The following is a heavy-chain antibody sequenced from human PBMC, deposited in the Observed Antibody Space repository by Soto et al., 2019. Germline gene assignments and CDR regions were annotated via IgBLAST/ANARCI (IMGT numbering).Heavy chain of an antibody. D-gene: IGHD3-22*01. V-gene: IGHV1-69*13. J-gene: IGHJ4*02. Sequence: SVKVSCKASGGTFSSYAISWVRQAPGQGLEWMGGIIPIFGTANYAQKFQGRVTITAGESTSTAYMELSSLRSEDTAVYYCARGGELVVVTAYFDYWGQGTLVTVSS. CDR1: GGTFSSYA. CDR2: IIPIFGTA. CDR3: ARGGELVVVTAYFDY.